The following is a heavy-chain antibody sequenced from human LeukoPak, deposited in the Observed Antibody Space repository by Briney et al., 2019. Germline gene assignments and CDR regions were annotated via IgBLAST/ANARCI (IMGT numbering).Heavy chain of an antibody. D-gene: IGHD3-10*01. V-gene: IGHV1-69*01. Sequence: SVKVSCKASGGTFSSYAISWVRQAPGQGLEWMGGIIHIFGTANYAQQFQGRVTITADGPTSPAYMERRSLRSEAQAVHYCARVFTMVLGAFDRWRQATLVTDCS. CDR3: ARVFTMVLGAFDR. CDR2: IIHIFGTA. J-gene: IGHJ5*02. CDR1: GGTFSSYA.